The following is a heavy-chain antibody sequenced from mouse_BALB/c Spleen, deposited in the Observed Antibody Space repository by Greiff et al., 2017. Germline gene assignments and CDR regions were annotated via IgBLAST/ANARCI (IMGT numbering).Heavy chain of an antibody. CDR3: ARQNYGYGAMDY. CDR2: ISYSGST. D-gene: IGHD1-2*01. Sequence: EVMLVESGPGLVKPSQSLSLTCTVTGYSITSDYAWNWIRQFPGNKLEWMGYISYSGSTSYNPSLKSRISITRDTSKNQFFLQLNSVTTEDTATYYCARQNYGYGAMDYWGQGTSVTVSS. V-gene: IGHV3-2*02. J-gene: IGHJ4*01. CDR1: GYSITSDYA.